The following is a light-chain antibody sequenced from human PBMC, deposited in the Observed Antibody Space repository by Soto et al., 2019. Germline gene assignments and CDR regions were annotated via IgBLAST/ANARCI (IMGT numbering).Light chain of an antibody. CDR1: QRLLNSNGYNY. CDR2: LGS. V-gene: IGKV2-28*01. Sequence: DVVMTQSPRSLAVTPGEPASISCKSSQRLLNSNGYNYLDWYLQRPGQSPQLLIYLGSNRASGVPDRFSGSGSGTEFTLKISRVEAEDVGVYYCMQAIQSPRTFGQGTKLEIK. J-gene: IGKJ2*01. CDR3: MQAIQSPRT.